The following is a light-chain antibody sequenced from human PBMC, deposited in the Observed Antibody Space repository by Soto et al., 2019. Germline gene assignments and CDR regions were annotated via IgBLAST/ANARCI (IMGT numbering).Light chain of an antibody. J-gene: IGKJ1*01. CDR3: QQSYITPGT. CDR2: AAS. CDR1: QSISNY. V-gene: IGKV1-39*01. Sequence: DIQMTQSPSSQSASVGDRVTITCRAIQSISNYLNWYQQKPGKAPNLLIYAASSLHSGVPSRFSGSGSGTDFTLTISSLQPEDFATYFCQQSYITPGTFGQGTKVEIK.